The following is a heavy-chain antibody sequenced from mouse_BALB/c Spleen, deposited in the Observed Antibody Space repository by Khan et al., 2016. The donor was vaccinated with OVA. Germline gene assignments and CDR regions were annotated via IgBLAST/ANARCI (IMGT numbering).Heavy chain of an antibody. CDR1: GFTFSRFG. CDR3: ARDSNFDY. CDR2: ISSGSSSI. Sequence: VQLKGSGGGLVQPGGSRKLSCAASGFTFSRFGMHWVRQAPEKGLEWVAYISSGSSSIYYADTVKGRFTISRDNPKNTLFLQMTSLRSEDTAMYYCARDSNFDYWGQGTTLTVSS. V-gene: IGHV5-17*02. J-gene: IGHJ2*01.